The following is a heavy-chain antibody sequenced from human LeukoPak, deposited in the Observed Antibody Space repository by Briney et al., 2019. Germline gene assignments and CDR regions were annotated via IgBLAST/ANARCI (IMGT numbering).Heavy chain of an antibody. V-gene: IGHV3-33*01. J-gene: IGHJ4*02. Sequence: GGFLRLSCAASGFTFSSYGMHWVRQAPGKGLEWVAVIWYDGSNKYYGDSVKGRFTISRDNSKNTLYLQMNSLRVEDTAVYYCARDYGWSFANWGQGTLVTVSS. CDR2: IWYDGSNK. CDR1: GFTFSSYG. CDR3: ARDYGWSFAN. D-gene: IGHD2-15*01.